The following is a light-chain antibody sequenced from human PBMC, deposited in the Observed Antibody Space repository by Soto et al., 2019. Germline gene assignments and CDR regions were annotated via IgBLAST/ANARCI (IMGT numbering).Light chain of an antibody. Sequence: QSVLTQPPSVSGAPGQRVTISCTGSSSNIGAGYDVHWYQQLPGTAPKLLIYGNSNRPSGVPDRFSGSKSGTSASLAITGLQAEEEADYYCQSYDSRLSVYVVFGGGTKRTVL. V-gene: IGLV1-40*01. CDR1: SSNIGAGYD. CDR3: QSYDSRLSVYVV. J-gene: IGLJ2*01. CDR2: GNS.